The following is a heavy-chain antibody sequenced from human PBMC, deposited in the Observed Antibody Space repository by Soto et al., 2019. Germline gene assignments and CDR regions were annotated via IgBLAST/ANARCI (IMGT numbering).Heavy chain of an antibody. V-gene: IGHV3-23*01. Sequence: EVQLLESGGGLVQPGGSLRLSCAASGCTFSSNAMSWVRQAPGKGLEWVSVISESGGTTYYADSVKGRFTISRDISKITLYLQMNSLRAEDTAVYYCAKMRNYDFWSGYYEYYHYGMDVWGQGTTVTVTS. CDR1: GCTFSSNA. CDR2: ISESGGTT. CDR3: AKMRNYDFWSGYYEYYHYGMDV. J-gene: IGHJ6*02. D-gene: IGHD3-3*01.